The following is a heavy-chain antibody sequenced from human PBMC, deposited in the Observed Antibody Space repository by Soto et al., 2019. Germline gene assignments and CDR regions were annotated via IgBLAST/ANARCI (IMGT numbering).Heavy chain of an antibody. CDR2: IIPIFGTA. V-gene: IGHV1-69*13. D-gene: IGHD4-17*01. Sequence: ASVKVSCKASGGTFSSYAISWVRQAPGQGLEWMGGIIPIFGTANYAQKFQGRVTITADESTSTAYMELSSLRSEDTAVYYCARDRYPTTVVRGDFDYWGQGTLVTVSS. CDR1: GGTFSSYA. CDR3: ARDRYPTTVVRGDFDY. J-gene: IGHJ4*02.